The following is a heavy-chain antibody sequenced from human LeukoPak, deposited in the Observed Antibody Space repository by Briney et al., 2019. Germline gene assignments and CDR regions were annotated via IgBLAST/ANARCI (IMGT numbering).Heavy chain of an antibody. CDR3: AREEGGYFDY. V-gene: IGHV3-20*04. J-gene: IGHJ4*02. CDR1: GFSFDDYD. D-gene: IGHD3-16*01. CDR2: INWNGGST. Sequence: GGSLRLSCAASGFSFDDYDMSWVRQAPGKGLECVSGINWNGGSTGYADSVKGRFTISRDNAKNSLYLQMSSLRAEDTALYYCAREEGGYFDYWGQGTLVTVSS.